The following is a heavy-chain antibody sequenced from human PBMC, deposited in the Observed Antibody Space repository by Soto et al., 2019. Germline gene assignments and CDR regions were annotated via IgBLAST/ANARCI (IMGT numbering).Heavy chain of an antibody. V-gene: IGHV1-18*01. CDR3: ARDRLLWFGELSVECSGWFDP. Sequence: QVQLVQSGAEVKKPGASVKVSCKDSGYTFTSYGISWVRQAPGQGLEWMGWLSAYNGNTNYAQKIQGRVTMTTDTSTSTGYMELRSLRSDDTVVYYCARDRLLWFGELSVECSGWFDPWGPGTLVTGSS. CDR1: GYTFTSYG. D-gene: IGHD3-10*01. CDR2: LSAYNGNT. J-gene: IGHJ5*02.